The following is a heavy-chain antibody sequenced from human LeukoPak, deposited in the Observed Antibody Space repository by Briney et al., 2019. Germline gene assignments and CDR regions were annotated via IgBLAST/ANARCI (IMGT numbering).Heavy chain of an antibody. CDR2: IDYDSSHI. CDR1: GFTISTSA. V-gene: IGHV3-21*01. J-gene: IGHJ4*02. Sequence: PGGSLRLSCAASGFTISTSAMNWVRQVPRKGLEWVSSIDYDSSHIYYAASVRGRFTISRDNARDSVYLQMDSLRVEDTAVYYCTRDPLRYLRVGHYDYWGQGTLVAVSS. CDR3: TRDPLRYLRVGHYDY. D-gene: IGHD3-9*01.